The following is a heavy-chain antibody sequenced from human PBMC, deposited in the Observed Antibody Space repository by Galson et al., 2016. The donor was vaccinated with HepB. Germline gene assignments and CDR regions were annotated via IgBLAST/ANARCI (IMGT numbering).Heavy chain of an antibody. CDR3: EREGRSWYPGFFDY. CDR1: GFSFSSYW. CDR2: IKQDGSEK. V-gene: IGHV3-7*05. Sequence: SLRLSCAASGFSFSSYWMSWVRQAPGKGLEWVANIKQDGSEKNYVDSVKGRFTISRDNAKNSLYLQMNSLRAEDTAVYYCEREGRSWYPGFFDYWGQGTLVTVSS. J-gene: IGHJ4*02. D-gene: IGHD6-13*01.